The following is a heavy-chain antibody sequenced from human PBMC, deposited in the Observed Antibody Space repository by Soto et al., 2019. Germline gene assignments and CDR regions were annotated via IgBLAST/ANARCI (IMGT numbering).Heavy chain of an antibody. CDR2: IYYRGST. CDR3: ASYGSGSSPGYDP. J-gene: IGHJ5*02. Sequence: SETLSLTSTVSGGFISSYYWSWIRQPPWKGLEWIGYIYYRGSTNYNPSLKSQVTISVDTSKNQFSLKLRSLTAADTAVYYCASYGSGSSPGYDPWGQGTLVTVSA. D-gene: IGHD3-10*01. V-gene: IGHV4-59*01. CDR1: GGFISSYY.